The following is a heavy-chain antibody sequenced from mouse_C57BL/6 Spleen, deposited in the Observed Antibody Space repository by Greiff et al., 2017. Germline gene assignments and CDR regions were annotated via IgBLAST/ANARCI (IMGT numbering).Heavy chain of an antibody. D-gene: IGHD2-4*01. V-gene: IGHV1-64*01. CDR2: IHPNSGST. CDR1: GYTFTSYW. CDR3: ARGNYDYDGGHFDY. Sequence: VQLQQPGAELVKPGASVKLSCKASGYTFTSYWMHWVKQRPGQGLEWIGMIHPNSGSTNYNEKFKSKATLTVDKSSSTAYMQLSSLTSEDSAVYYCARGNYDYDGGHFDYWGQGTTLTVSS. J-gene: IGHJ2*01.